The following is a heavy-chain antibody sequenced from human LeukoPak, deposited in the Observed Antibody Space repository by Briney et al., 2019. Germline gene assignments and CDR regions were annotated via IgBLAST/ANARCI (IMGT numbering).Heavy chain of an antibody. Sequence: PGRSLRLSCAASGFTFSSYAMHWVRQAPGKGLEWVAVISYDGSNKYYADSVKGRFTISRDNSKNTLYLQMNSLRAEDTAVYYCAGGSSGYLFDYWGQGTLVTVSS. D-gene: IGHD3-22*01. J-gene: IGHJ4*02. CDR3: AGGSSGYLFDY. CDR1: GFTFSSYA. V-gene: IGHV3-30*04. CDR2: ISYDGSNK.